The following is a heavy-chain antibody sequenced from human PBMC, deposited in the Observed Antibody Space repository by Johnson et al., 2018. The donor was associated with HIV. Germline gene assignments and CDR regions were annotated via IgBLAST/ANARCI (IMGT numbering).Heavy chain of an antibody. CDR2: TGTTGDT. J-gene: IGHJ3*02. V-gene: IGHV3-13*01. Sequence: VQLVESGGGLVQPGGSLRLSCAASGFPFSRYDMHWVRQVPGKGLEWVAATGTTGDTYYPASVKGRFSISRDNAKNSLYLQMSSLRAVDTAIYYCARKGDAFDIWGQGTMVTVSS. CDR1: GFPFSRYD. CDR3: ARKGDAFDI.